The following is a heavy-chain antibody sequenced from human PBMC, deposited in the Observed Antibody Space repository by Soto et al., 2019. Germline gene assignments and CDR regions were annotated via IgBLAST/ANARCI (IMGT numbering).Heavy chain of an antibody. CDR1: GYSFTSYW. CDR2: IDPSDSYT. CDR3: ATNFRYCSSTSCPVDY. Sequence: GESLKISCNGSGYSFTSYWISWVRQMPGKGLEWMGRIDPSDSYTNYSPSFQGHVTISADKSISTAYLQWSSLKASDTAMYYCATNFRYCSSTSCPVDYWGQGTLVTVS. D-gene: IGHD2-2*01. V-gene: IGHV5-10-1*01. J-gene: IGHJ4*02.